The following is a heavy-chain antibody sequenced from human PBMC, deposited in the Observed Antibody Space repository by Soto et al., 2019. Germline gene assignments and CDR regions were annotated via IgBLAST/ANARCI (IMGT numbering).Heavy chain of an antibody. D-gene: IGHD3-22*01. J-gene: IGHJ3*02. CDR1: GVSFSGYY. CDR2: INHSGST. CDR3: ARAPLYYYDSSGYYLGSANAFDI. V-gene: IGHV4-34*01. Sequence: ETRSLTCSVYGVSFSGYYWSWIRQPPGKGLEWIGEINHSGSTNYNPSLKSRVTISVDTSKNQFSLKLSSVTAADTAVYYCARAPLYYYDSSGYYLGSANAFDIWGQGTKVTV.